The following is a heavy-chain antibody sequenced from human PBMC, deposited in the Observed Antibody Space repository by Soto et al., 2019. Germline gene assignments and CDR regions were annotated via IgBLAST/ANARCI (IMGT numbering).Heavy chain of an antibody. D-gene: IGHD6-13*01. Sequence: GSLRLSCAASGFTFRIYAMRWVRQAPGKGQEWVPALSGSAGSTYYADSVKGRLTIATDNSKNTLYLQMNSLRAEDTAVYYCAKDAGYSSSWYDEHFDYWGQGT. J-gene: IGHJ4*02. CDR2: LSGSAGST. CDR1: GFTFRIYA. CDR3: AKDAGYSSSWYDEHFDY. V-gene: IGHV3-23*01.